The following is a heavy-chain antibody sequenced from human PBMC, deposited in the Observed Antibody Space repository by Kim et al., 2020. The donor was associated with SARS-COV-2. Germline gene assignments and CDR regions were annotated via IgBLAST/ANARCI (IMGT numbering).Heavy chain of an antibody. Sequence: SVKVSCKASGGTFSSYAISWVRQAPGQGLEWMGRIIPILGIANYAQKFQGRVTITADKSTSTAYMELSSLRSQDTAVYYCARDGGTVSFDYWGQGTLVTVSS. J-gene: IGHJ4*02. V-gene: IGHV1-69*04. D-gene: IGHD4-17*01. CDR2: IIPILGIA. CDR1: GGTFSSYA. CDR3: ARDGGTVSFDY.